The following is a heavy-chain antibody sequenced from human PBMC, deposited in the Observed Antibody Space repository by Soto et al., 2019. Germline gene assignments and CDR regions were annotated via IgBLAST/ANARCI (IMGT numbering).Heavy chain of an antibody. Sequence: GASVKVSCKASGGTFSSYAISWVRQAPGQGLEWMGGIIPIFGTANYAQKFQGRVTITADESTSTAYMELSSLRSEDTAVYYCASRRSSSWYSWFDPWGQGTLVTVSS. CDR2: IIPIFGTA. J-gene: IGHJ5*02. CDR1: GGTFSSYA. D-gene: IGHD6-13*01. CDR3: ASRRSSSWYSWFDP. V-gene: IGHV1-69*13.